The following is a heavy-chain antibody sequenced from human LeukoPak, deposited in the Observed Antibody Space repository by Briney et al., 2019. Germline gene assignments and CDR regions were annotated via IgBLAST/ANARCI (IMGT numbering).Heavy chain of an antibody. CDR2: IYHTGGA. D-gene: IGHD1-14*01. CDR1: GVPIASHSW. V-gene: IGHV4/OR15-8*01. Sequence: PSETLSLTCAVSGVPIASHSWWSWVRQPPGKGLEWIGEIYHTGGANYKPSLKSRATMSVDTSNNHFSLKLTSVTAADTAVYFCAYNRDFALDNWGQGTLVTVSS. J-gene: IGHJ4*02. CDR3: AYNRDFALDN.